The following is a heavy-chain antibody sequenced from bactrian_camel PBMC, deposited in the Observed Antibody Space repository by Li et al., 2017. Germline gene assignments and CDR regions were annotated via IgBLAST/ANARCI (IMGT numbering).Heavy chain of an antibody. CDR3: AADSPTARADVRTLYAMY. J-gene: IGHJ4*01. Sequence: QLVESGGGSVQAGGSLRLSCTASGYTSSSFCMGWFRQAPGKEREGVAVIDSDGVTSYAESVKGRFTISKANAKDTLYLQMNNLKPEDTAVYYCAADSPTARADVRTLYAMYLGQGTQVTVS. CDR1: GYTSSSFC. CDR2: IDSDGVT. D-gene: IGHD3*01. V-gene: IGHV3S26*01.